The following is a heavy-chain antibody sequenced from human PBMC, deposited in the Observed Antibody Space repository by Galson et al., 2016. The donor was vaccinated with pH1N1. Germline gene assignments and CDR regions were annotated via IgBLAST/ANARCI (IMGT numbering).Heavy chain of an antibody. D-gene: IGHD3-10*01. CDR2: IYWDDDK. Sequence: ALVKPTQTLTLTCNFSGFSVSSSGMGVGWIRQPPGQALEWLAVIYWDDDKRYSLSLKSRLTISKDTSKNQVVLTMTNMDPVDTGTYYCAHREVMITNAFDFWGRGTMVTVSS. CDR3: AHREVMITNAFDF. J-gene: IGHJ3*01. CDR1: GFSVSSSGMG. V-gene: IGHV2-5*02.